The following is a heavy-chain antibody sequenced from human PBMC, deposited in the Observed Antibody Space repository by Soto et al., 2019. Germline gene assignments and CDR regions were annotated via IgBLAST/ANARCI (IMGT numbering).Heavy chain of an antibody. CDR2: IYSGGTT. CDR1: GFTVSSTY. V-gene: IGHV3-66*01. Sequence: EVQLVESGGGLVQPGGSLRLSCAASGFTVSSTYMTWVRRAPGKGLEWVSNIYSGGTTSYADSVKGRFTISRDNSKNTLFLQMNSLRDDDTAVYYCASGASGNYRWGQGTLVTVSS. D-gene: IGHD3-10*01. J-gene: IGHJ4*02. CDR3: ASGASGNYR.